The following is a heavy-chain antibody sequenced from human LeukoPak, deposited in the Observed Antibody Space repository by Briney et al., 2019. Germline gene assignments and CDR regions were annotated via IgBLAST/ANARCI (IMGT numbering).Heavy chain of an antibody. J-gene: IGHJ4*02. CDR3: ARRIRGGNSAYYFDY. V-gene: IGHV4-59*08. D-gene: IGHD4-23*01. Sequence: PSETLSLTCTVSGGSISSYYWSWIRQPPGKGLEWIGYIYYSGSTNYNPSLKSRVTISVDTSKNHLSLKLSSVTAADTAVYYSARRIRGGNSAYYFDYWGQGTLVTVSS. CDR2: IYYSGST. CDR1: GGSISSYY.